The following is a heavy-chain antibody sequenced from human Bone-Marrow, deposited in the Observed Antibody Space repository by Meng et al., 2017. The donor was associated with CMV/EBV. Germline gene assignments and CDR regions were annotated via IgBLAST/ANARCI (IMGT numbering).Heavy chain of an antibody. CDR2: ISSSSSYR. V-gene: IGHV3-21*01. D-gene: IGHD6-13*01. Sequence: GESLKITCTGSGFTFSSYSMNWVRQAPGKGLEWVSSISSSSSYRYYADSVKGRFTIFRDNAKNSLYLQMNSLRAEDTAVYYCARATSSSSWYYYYYGMDVWGQGTTVTVSS. J-gene: IGHJ6*02. CDR3: ARATSSSSWYYYYYGMDV. CDR1: GFTFSSYS.